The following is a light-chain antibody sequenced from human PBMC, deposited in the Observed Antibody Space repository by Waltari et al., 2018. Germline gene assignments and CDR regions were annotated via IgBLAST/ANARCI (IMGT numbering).Light chain of an antibody. V-gene: IGLV2-23*01. CDR1: SSAYGSYHL. Sequence: QSALTQPAPVSGSPGQSITISCTGTSSAYGSYHLVSWYQPHPGKAPKLMIYEGSKRPSGVSNRFSGSKSGNTASLTISGLQAEDEADYYCCSYAGSSTWVFGGGTKLTVL. J-gene: IGLJ3*02. CDR2: EGS. CDR3: CSYAGSSTWV.